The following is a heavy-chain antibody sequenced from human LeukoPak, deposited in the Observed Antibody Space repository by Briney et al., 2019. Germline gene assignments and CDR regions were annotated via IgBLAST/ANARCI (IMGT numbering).Heavy chain of an antibody. Sequence: PGGSLRLSCAASGFTFSSYAMTGVRQAPGKGLEWVSVISGSGHSTYYADSVKGRFTISRDNSKNTLYLQLNSLRAEDTAVYYCAKDRGEGYDYYGMDVWGQGTTVTVSS. CDR3: AKDRGEGYDYYGMDV. D-gene: IGHD3-16*01. CDR2: ISGSGHST. V-gene: IGHV3-23*01. J-gene: IGHJ6*02. CDR1: GFTFSSYA.